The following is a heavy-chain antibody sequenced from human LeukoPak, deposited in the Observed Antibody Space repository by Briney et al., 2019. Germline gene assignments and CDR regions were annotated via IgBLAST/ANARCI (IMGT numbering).Heavy chain of an antibody. D-gene: IGHD3-10*01. CDR2: IYTSGST. J-gene: IGHJ6*02. V-gene: IGHV4-4*07. CDR1: GGSISSYY. Sequence: ETLSLTCTVSGGSISSYYWSWLRQPAGKGLEWIGRIYTSGSTNYNPSLKSRVTMSVDTSKNQFSLKLSSVTAADTAVYYCARDITCAAGHYYYGMDVWGQGITVTVSS. CDR3: ARDITCAAGHYYYGMDV.